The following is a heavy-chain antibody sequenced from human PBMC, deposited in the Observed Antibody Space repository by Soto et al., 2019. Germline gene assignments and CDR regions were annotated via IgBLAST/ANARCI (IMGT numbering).Heavy chain of an antibody. CDR2: INAGNGNT. CDR3: ARPVAVAADFDY. Sequence: QVQLVQSGAEEKKPGASVKVSCKASGYTFTGYAMHWVRQAPGQRLEWMGWINAGNGNTKYSQKFQGRVTITRDTSASAAYMELISLSSEDTAVYYCARPVAVAADFDYWGQGTLVTVSS. D-gene: IGHD6-19*01. CDR1: GYTFTGYA. J-gene: IGHJ4*02. V-gene: IGHV1-3*05.